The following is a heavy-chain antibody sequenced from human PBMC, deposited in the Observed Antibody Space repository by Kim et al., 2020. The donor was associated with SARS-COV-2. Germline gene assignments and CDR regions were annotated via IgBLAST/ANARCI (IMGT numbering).Heavy chain of an antibody. V-gene: IGHV3-23*01. CDR3: ARGLSSGPY. CDR1: GFIFTSYN. J-gene: IGHJ4*02. CDR2: VSASGDTT. Sequence: GGSLRLSCAASGFIFTSYNIHWVRQAPGKGLQWVSVVSASGDTTNYADSVRGRFTISRDMSENTLYLQMNSLTAEDTAIYYCARGLSSGPYWGQGALVTVSS. D-gene: IGHD3-10*01.